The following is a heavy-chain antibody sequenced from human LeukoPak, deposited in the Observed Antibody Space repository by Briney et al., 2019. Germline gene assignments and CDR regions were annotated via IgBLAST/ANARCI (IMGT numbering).Heavy chain of an antibody. J-gene: IGHJ4*02. V-gene: IGHV5-51*01. Sequence: PGESLKISCKGSGYSFTSYWIGWVRQMPGKGLEWMGIIYPGDSDTRYSPSFQGQVTISADKSISTAYLQWSSLRASDTAMYYCARQEDRANNHVGHWGQGTLVTVSS. CDR2: IYPGDSDT. CDR1: GYSFTSYW. D-gene: IGHD1-14*01. CDR3: ARQEDRANNHVGH.